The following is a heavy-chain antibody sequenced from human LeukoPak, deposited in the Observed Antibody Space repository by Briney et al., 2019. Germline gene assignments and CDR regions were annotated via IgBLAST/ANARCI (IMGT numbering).Heavy chain of an antibody. Sequence: GGSLRLSCAASGFTFSSSAMSWVRQAPGKGLEWVSTISDNGGSTYYADSVKGRFTISRDNSKNTLYLQMNSLRAEDTAVYYCAKEAEGGPLYSPWNWFDPWGQGTLVTVSS. CDR3: AKEAEGGPLYSPWNWFDP. D-gene: IGHD4-11*01. CDR2: ISDNGGST. CDR1: GFTFSSSA. V-gene: IGHV3-23*01. J-gene: IGHJ5*02.